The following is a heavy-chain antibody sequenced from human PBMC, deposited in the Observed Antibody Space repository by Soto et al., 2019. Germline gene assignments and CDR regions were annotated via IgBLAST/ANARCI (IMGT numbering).Heavy chain of an antibody. Sequence: QVQLVQSGADVKKPGASVKVSCKASGYTFTSYDINWVRQVTGQGPEWMGWMNPNSGNTGYAQKFQGRVTMTRSTSISTAYMEMSSLRSDDTAVDYCARAPREWGFDYWGPGTLVTVSS. CDR2: MNPNSGNT. J-gene: IGHJ4*02. CDR3: ARAPREWGFDY. D-gene: IGHD3-3*01. V-gene: IGHV1-8*01. CDR1: GYTFTSYD.